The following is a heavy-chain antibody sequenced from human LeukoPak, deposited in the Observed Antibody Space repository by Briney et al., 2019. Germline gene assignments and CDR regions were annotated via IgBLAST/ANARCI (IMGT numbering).Heavy chain of an antibody. V-gene: IGHV3-48*04. CDR3: ARSLDV. CDR1: GFTFTSCS. CDR2: ISSSSGTI. J-gene: IGHJ6*02. Sequence: GGSLRLSCAASGFTFTSCSMNWVRQAPGKGLEWVSYISSSSGTIYYADSVKGRFTISRDNAKNSLYLQMNSLRAEDTAVYYCARSLDVWGQGTTVTVS.